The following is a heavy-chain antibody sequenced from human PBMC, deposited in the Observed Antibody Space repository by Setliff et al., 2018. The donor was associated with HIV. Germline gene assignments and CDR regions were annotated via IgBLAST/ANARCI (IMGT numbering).Heavy chain of an antibody. J-gene: IGHJ6*03. CDR1: GGSISSHY. CDR3: ARCYYNFWSGYPLDYMDV. V-gene: IGHV4-4*08. CDR2: IYTSGST. Sequence: SETLSLTCTVSGGSISSHYWSWIRQPPGKGLERIGHIYTSGSTNYNPSLKSRVTMSVGTSKNQFSLKLSSVTAADTAVYYCARCYYNFWSGYPLDYMDVWGKGTTVTVSS. D-gene: IGHD3-3*01.